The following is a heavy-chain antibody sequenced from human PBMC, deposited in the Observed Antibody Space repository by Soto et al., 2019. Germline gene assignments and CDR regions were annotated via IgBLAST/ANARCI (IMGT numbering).Heavy chain of an antibody. J-gene: IGHJ5*02. D-gene: IGHD2-2*01. V-gene: IGHV3-23*01. CDR1: GFTFSTYA. CDR2: LSGSGDTA. Sequence: PGGSLRLSCVGSGFTFSTYALSWVRQAPGKGLEWVSVLSGSGDTAYYADSVRGRFTVSRDNSKNTLFLQMDKVTVEDTAVYYCAHEKSSFPAPNWVDPWGQGTLVTVS. CDR3: AHEKSSFPAPNWVDP.